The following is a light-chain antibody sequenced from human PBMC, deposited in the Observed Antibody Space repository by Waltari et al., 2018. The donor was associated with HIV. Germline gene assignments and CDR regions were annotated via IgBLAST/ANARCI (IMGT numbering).Light chain of an antibody. CDR1: PSISGSH. Sequence: EIVLTQSPGTLSLSPGERATLSCRASPSISGSHLAWYQQKPGQAPRLLIYNTSSRATGIPDRFSGSGSGTDFTLTISRLEPEDFAVYYCQQYGNSPPAYTFGQGTKLEIK. V-gene: IGKV3-20*01. J-gene: IGKJ2*01. CDR3: QQYGNSPPAYT. CDR2: NTS.